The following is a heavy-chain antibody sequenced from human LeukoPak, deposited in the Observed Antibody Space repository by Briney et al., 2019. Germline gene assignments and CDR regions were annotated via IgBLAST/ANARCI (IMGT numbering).Heavy chain of an antibody. D-gene: IGHD3-3*01. CDR3: ARESSGGFDN. CDR2: ILYDGSNK. J-gene: IGHJ4*02. V-gene: IGHV3-33*05. CDR1: GFTFSSYD. Sequence: GGSLRLSCAASGFTFSSYDIHWVRQAPGKGLEWVTIILYDGSNKYYADSVRGLFTISRDNSKNTLYLQMNSLTAEDTAVHYCARESSGGFDNWAQGTLVTVSS.